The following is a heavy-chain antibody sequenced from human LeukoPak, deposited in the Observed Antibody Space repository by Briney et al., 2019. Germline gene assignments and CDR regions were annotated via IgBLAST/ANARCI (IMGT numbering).Heavy chain of an antibody. J-gene: IGHJ6*03. Sequence: GGSLRLSCAASGFTFDDYAMHWVRQAPGKGLEWVSGISWNSGSIGYADSVKGRFTISRDNAKNSLYLQMNSLRAEDTALYYCAKGRLLYYMDVWGKGTTVTASS. CDR1: GFTFDDYA. D-gene: IGHD3-22*01. CDR3: AKGRLLYYMDV. CDR2: ISWNSGSI. V-gene: IGHV3-9*01.